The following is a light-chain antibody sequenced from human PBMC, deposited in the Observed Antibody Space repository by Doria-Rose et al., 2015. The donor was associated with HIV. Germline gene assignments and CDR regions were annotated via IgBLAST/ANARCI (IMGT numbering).Light chain of an antibody. CDR2: DGS. Sequence: EIELTQPPGTLSLSPGERATLSCMASQRFSSTYLAWYQQKPGQAPSLLIYDGSTRATGITDRFSASASGTDITLTINRLEPEDFALYYCHQYGTSWTFGQGTKVEI. J-gene: IGKJ1*01. CDR3: HQYGTSWT. V-gene: IGKV3-20*01. CDR1: QRFSSTY.